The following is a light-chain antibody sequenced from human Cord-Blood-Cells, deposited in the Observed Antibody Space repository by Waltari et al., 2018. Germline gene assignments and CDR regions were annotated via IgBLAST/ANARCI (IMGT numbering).Light chain of an antibody. Sequence: DIQIPQPPSSLSASVGDRVTITCQASQDISNYLNWYQQKPGKAPKLLIYDASNLETGVPSRFSGSGSGTDFTFTISSLQPEDIATYYCQQYDNLPLTFGGATKVEIK. CDR3: QQYDNLPLT. J-gene: IGKJ4*01. CDR2: DAS. CDR1: QDISNY. V-gene: IGKV1-33*01.